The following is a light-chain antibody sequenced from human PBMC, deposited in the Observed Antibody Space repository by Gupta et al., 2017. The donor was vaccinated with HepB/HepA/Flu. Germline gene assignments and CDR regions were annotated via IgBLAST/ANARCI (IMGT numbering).Light chain of an antibody. J-gene: IGKJ4*01. CDR1: QSLQHPFGYTY. CDR2: LGS. Sequence: DIVMTQSPLSLPVSPGEPASISCRSSQSLQHPFGYTYLNWYLQRPGQSPQLLIFLGSSRASGVPDRFSGSGSCTDFTLKISKVEADDIGIYYCMQALQTPLTFGGGTMVDIK. V-gene: IGKV2-28*01. CDR3: MQALQTPLT.